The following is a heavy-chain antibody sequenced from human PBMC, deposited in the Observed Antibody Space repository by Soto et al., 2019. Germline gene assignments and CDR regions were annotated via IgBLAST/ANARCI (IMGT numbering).Heavy chain of an antibody. J-gene: IGHJ4*02. CDR3: ARGLAMVTFDY. Sequence: SETLSLTCAVSGGSISSGGYSWRWIRQPPGKGLEWIGYIYHSGSTYYNPSLKSRVTISVDRSKNQFSLKLSSVTAADTAVYYCARGLAMVTFDYWGQGTLVTVSS. D-gene: IGHD5-18*01. CDR2: IYHSGST. CDR1: GGSISSGGYS. V-gene: IGHV4-30-2*01.